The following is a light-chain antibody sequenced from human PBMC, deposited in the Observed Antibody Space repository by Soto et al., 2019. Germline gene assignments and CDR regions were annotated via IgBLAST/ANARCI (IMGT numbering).Light chain of an antibody. J-gene: IGLJ1*01. V-gene: IGLV1-44*01. CDR1: SSNIGSNS. CDR2: SDD. Sequence: QSVLTQPPSASGTPGQTVTISCFGSSSNIGSNSVNWYQQLPGAAPSLLIYSDDQRPSGVPDRFSGSKSGTSASLAISGLQSEDEADYFCAVWDEYLIEVFGTGTMLTVL. CDR3: AVWDEYLIEV.